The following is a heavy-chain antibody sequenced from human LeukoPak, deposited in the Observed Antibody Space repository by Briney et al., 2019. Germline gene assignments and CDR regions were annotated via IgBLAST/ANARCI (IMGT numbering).Heavy chain of an antibody. J-gene: IGHJ4*02. CDR2: INTDGSTT. D-gene: IGHD3-10*01. CDR1: GFTFSTYW. Sequence: GGSLRLSCAASGFTFSTYWMSWVRQAPGKGLVWVSRINTDGSTTNYADSVKGRFTMSRDNAKNTLYLQMNSLRAEDTAVYYCARGVSTLVRGPGYWGQGTLVTVSS. CDR3: ARGVSTLVRGPGY. V-gene: IGHV3-74*01.